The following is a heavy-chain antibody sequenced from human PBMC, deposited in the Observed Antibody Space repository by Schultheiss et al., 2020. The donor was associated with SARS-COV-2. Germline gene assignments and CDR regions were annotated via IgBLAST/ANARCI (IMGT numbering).Heavy chain of an antibody. D-gene: IGHD3-3*01. CDR3: ARAWRGGPFDY. J-gene: IGHJ4*02. V-gene: IGHV3-30-3*01. Sequence: GESLKISCAASGFTFSSYAMHWVRQAPGKGLEWVAVISYDGSNKFHADSVKGPFTISRDNSKNTLYLQMNSLRAEDTAVYYCARAWRGGPFDYWGQGTLVTVSS. CDR1: GFTFSSYA. CDR2: ISYDGSNK.